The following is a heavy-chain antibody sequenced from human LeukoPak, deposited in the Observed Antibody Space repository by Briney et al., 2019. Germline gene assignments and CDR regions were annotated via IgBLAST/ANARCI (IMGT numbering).Heavy chain of an antibody. J-gene: IGHJ5*02. CDR1: GYTLTELS. D-gene: IGHD3-10*01. CDR2: FDPEDGET. Sequence: ASVKVSRKVSGYTLTELSMHWVRQAPGKGLEWMGGFDPEDGETIYAQKFQGRVTMTEDTSTDTAYMELSSLRSEDTAVYYCATFDIHAMVQAPGWFDPWGQGTLVTVSS. CDR3: ATFDIHAMVQAPGWFDP. V-gene: IGHV1-24*01.